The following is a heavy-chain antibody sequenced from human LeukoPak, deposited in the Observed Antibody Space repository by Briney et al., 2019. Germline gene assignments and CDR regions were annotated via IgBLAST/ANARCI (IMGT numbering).Heavy chain of an antibody. CDR1: GFTFSSYA. D-gene: IGHD5-12*01. CDR3: AKAFSGYDSQTNYYYYYMDV. CDR2: ISGSGGST. Sequence: GGSLRLSCAASGFTFSSYAMSWVRQAPGKGLEWVSAISGSGGSTYYADSVKGRFTISRDNSKNTLYLQMNSLRAEDTAVYYCAKAFSGYDSQTNYYYYYMDVWGKGTTVTVSS. V-gene: IGHV3-23*01. J-gene: IGHJ6*03.